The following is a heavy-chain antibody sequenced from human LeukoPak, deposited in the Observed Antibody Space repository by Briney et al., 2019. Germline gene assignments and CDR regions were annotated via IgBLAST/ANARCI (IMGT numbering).Heavy chain of an antibody. CDR3: ARHNCTPGAFEV. Sequence: KSSETLSLTCAVSGYSISSGYDWGWIRQPPVKGLECIGNINHTGSTYYNPSLRSRVTISVDTSKNQFSLTLSSVTAADTAVYYSARHNCTPGAFEVWGQGTMVTVSS. CDR2: INHTGST. J-gene: IGHJ3*01. CDR1: GYSISSGYD. V-gene: IGHV4-38-2*01. D-gene: IGHD1-20*01.